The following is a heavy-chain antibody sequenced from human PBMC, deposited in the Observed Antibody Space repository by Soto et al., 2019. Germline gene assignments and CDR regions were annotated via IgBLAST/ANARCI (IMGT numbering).Heavy chain of an antibody. CDR1: GGSISSGDYY. J-gene: IGHJ5*02. CDR2: IYYSGST. Sequence: SETLSLTCTVSGGSISSGDYYWRWIRQPPGKGLEWIGYIYYSGSTYYNPSLKSRVTISVDTSKNQFSLKLSSVTAADTAVYYGARDRVVVVPAAIHPSRYNWFDPWGQGTLVTVSS. D-gene: IGHD2-2*02. V-gene: IGHV4-30-4*01. CDR3: ARDRVVVVPAAIHPSRYNWFDP.